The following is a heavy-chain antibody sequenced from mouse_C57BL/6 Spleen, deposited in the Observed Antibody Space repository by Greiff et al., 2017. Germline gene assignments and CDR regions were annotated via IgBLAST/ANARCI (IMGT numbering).Heavy chain of an antibody. CDR2: FYPGSGSI. V-gene: IGHV1-62-2*01. J-gene: IGHJ3*01. CDR1: GYTFTEYT. D-gene: IGHD1-1*01. CDR3: ARPGYYYGSSDWFAY. Sequence: QVQLQQSGAELVKPGASVKLSCKASGYTFTEYTIHWVKQRSGQGLEWIGWFYPGSGSITYNEKFKDKATLTADKSSSPVYMELSRLTSEATAVYFCARPGYYYGSSDWFAYWGQGTLVTVSA.